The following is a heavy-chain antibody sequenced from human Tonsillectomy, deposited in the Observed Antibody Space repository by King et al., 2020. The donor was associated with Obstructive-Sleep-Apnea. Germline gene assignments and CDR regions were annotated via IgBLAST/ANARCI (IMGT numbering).Heavy chain of an antibody. CDR3: ASVGGGIAAAFDY. CDR2: INPIGGIT. V-gene: IGHV1-46*03. Sequence: QLVQSGAEVKKPGASVKVSCKASGYTFTTNYMHWVRQAPGQGLEWMGIINPIGGITSSAQKFQGRVTMTRDTSTSTVYMELSSLRSEDTAVYYCASVGGGIAAAFDYWGQGTLVTVSS. J-gene: IGHJ4*02. CDR1: GYTFTTNY. D-gene: IGHD6-13*01.